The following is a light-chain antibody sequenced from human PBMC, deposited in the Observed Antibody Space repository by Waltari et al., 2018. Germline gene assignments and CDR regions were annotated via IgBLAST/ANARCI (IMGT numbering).Light chain of an antibody. J-gene: IGLJ1*01. CDR3: SSYTSSSTRV. CDR2: DVS. V-gene: IGLV2-14*03. Sequence: QSALTQPASVSGSLGQSITISCTGTSSDVGGYNYVSWYQQHPGKAPKLMIYDVSNRPSGFSNRFSGSKSGNTASLTISGLQAEDEADYYCSSYTSSSTRVFGTGTKVTVL. CDR1: SSDVGGYNY.